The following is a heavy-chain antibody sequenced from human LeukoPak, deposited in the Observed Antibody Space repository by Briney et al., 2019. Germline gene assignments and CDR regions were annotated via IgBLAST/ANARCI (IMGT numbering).Heavy chain of an antibody. D-gene: IGHD3-10*01. J-gene: IGHJ4*02. CDR1: GFTFSSYA. V-gene: IGHV3-30*04. CDR2: ISYDGSNK. Sequence: GGSLRLSCAASGFTFSSYAMHWVRQAPGKGLEWVAVISYDGSNKYYADSVKGRFTISRDNSKNTLYLQMNSLRAEDTAVYYCARVFTMARGVEYYYWGQGTLVTVSS. CDR3: ARVFTMARGVEYYY.